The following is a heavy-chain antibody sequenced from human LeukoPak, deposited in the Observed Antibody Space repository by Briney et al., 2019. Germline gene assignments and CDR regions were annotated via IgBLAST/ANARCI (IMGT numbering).Heavy chain of an antibody. J-gene: IGHJ4*02. CDR3: AKPDCSGGSCYGTDY. CDR1: GFTFSSYA. CDR2: ISGSGGST. Sequence: GGSLRLSCAASGFTFSSYAMSWVRQAPGKGLEWVSAISGSGGSTYYADSVRGRFTISRDNSKNTLYLQMNSLRAEDTAVYYCAKPDCSGGSCYGTDYWGQGTLVTVSS. V-gene: IGHV3-23*01. D-gene: IGHD2-15*01.